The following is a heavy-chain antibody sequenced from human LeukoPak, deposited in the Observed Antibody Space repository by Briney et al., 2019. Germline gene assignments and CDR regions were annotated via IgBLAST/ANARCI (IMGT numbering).Heavy chain of an antibody. D-gene: IGHD3-22*01. Sequence: SETLSLTCAVYGGSFSGYYWSWIRQPPGKGLEWIGEINHSGSTNYNPSLKSRVTISVDTSKNQFSLKLSSVTAADTAVYYCARVTYYDSSGYYRYKYYYYMDVWGKGTTVTVSS. CDR2: INHSGST. V-gene: IGHV4-34*01. J-gene: IGHJ6*03. CDR3: ARVTYYDSSGYYRYKYYYYMDV. CDR1: GGSFSGYY.